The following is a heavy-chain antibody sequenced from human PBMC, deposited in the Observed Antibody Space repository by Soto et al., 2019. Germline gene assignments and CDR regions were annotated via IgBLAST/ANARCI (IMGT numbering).Heavy chain of an antibody. Sequence: ASVKVSCKASGYTFTSYAMHWVRQAPGQRLEWMGWINAGNGNTKYPQKFQGRVTITRDTSASTAYMELSSLRSEDTAVYYCARDHLAGDVDTVGSWGKGTLVA. D-gene: IGHD2-2*02. J-gene: IGHJ5*01. CDR2: INAGNGNT. V-gene: IGHV1-3*01. CDR3: ARDHLAGDVDTVGS. CDR1: GYTFTSYA.